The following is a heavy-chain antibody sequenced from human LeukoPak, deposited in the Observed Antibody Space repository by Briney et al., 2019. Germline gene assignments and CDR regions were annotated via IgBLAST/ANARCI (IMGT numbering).Heavy chain of an antibody. D-gene: IGHD3-22*01. J-gene: IGHJ4*02. CDR3: ARDRGDYDSSGYYGYFDY. CDR2: VYHSGST. V-gene: IGHV4-59*01. Sequence: SETLSLTCTVSGGSISSYHWSWIRQPPGKGLEWIAYVYHSGSTNYNPSLKSRVTISVDTSKNQFSLKLSSVTAADTAVYYCARDRGDYDSSGYYGYFDYWGQGALVTVSS. CDR1: GGSISSYH.